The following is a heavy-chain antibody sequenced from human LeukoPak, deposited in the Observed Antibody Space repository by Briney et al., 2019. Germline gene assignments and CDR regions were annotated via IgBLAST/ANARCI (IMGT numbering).Heavy chain of an antibody. V-gene: IGHV3-30*04. Sequence: GGSLRLSCAASGFTFSSYAMHWVRQAPGKRLEWVAVISYDGSNKYYADSVKGRFTISRDNSKNTLYLQMNSLRAEDTAVYYCAKDRDPYDYGSGSYYNGVFDYWGQGTLVTVSS. J-gene: IGHJ4*02. CDR3: AKDRDPYDYGSGSYYNGVFDY. D-gene: IGHD3-10*01. CDR2: ISYDGSNK. CDR1: GFTFSSYA.